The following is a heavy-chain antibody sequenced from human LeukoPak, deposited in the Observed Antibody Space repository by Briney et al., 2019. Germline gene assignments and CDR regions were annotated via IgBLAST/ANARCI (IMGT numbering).Heavy chain of an antibody. CDR1: GFTFSAYA. Sequence: GGCLRLSCTASGFTFSAYAMMWVRQAPGKGPEWVSAIRGGGGSAFYADSVKGRFTISRDNSKYTLFLQMNSLRAEDTAVYYCARDPNGDYIGAFDMWGPGTMVTVSS. D-gene: IGHD4-17*01. CDR2: IRGGGGSA. J-gene: IGHJ3*02. CDR3: ARDPNGDYIGAFDM. V-gene: IGHV3-23*01.